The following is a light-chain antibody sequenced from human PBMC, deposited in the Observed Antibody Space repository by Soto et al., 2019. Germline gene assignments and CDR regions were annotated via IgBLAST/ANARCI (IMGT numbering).Light chain of an antibody. CDR1: QSISTY. V-gene: IGKV1-39*01. J-gene: IGKJ1*01. Sequence: DIQMTQSPPSLSASVGDRVTITCRASQSISTYLNWYQQKPGKAPNVLIYGASNLQSGVPSRFSGGGSGIDFTLTISSLQPEDFATYYCQQSYSSRWTFGQGTKVEVK. CDR3: QQSYSSRWT. CDR2: GAS.